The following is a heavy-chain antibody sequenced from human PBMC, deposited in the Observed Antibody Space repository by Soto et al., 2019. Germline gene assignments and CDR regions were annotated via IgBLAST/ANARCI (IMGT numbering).Heavy chain of an antibody. CDR2: ISGSGGST. D-gene: IGHD1-26*01. J-gene: IGHJ4*02. CDR1: GFTFSSYA. Sequence: EVQLLESGGGLVQPGGSLRLSCAASGFTFSSYAMSWVRQATGKGLEWVSAISGSGGSTYYADSVKGRFTISRDNSKNTLYLQMNSLRAEDTAIYYCAKDPLAPREIDYWGQGTLVTVSS. V-gene: IGHV3-23*01. CDR3: AKDPLAPREIDY.